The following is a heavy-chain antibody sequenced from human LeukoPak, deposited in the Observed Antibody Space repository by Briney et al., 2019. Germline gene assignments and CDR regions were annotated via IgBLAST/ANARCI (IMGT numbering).Heavy chain of an antibody. CDR2: IYYTGST. Sequence: PSETLSLTCIVSGDSISSGGFYWGWSRQHPGKGLEWIGHIYYTGSTYYNPSLESRLTMSVDTSKNQFSLRLRSVTAADTAVYYCARGSSSYYNWSDPWGQGTLVAVSS. CDR3: ARGSSSYYNWSDP. CDR1: GDSISSGGFY. J-gene: IGHJ5*02. D-gene: IGHD6-13*01. V-gene: IGHV4-31*03.